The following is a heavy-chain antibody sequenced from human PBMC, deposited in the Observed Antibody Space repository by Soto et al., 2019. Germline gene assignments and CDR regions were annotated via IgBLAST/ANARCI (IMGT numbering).Heavy chain of an antibody. D-gene: IGHD2-15*01. J-gene: IGHJ4*02. CDR3: ARYQEVVVVPAAPIDY. CDR2: INPSGGGT. CDR1: GYTFSNYY. V-gene: IGHV1-46*01. Sequence: QVQLVQSGAEVKKPGASLRFSCKTSGYTFSNYYINWVRQAPGQGLQWMGRINPSGGGTIYAQNFQGRVTMTRVTSTSTVYMDLSSLRSEDTAVYYCARYQEVVVVPAAPIDYWGQGTLVTVSS.